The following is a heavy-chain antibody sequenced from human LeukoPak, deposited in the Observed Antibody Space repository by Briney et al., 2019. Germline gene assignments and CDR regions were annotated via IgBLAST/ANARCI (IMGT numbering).Heavy chain of an antibody. V-gene: IGHV3-7*01. Sequence: SXRXSCAXXGFTXGXXWMSWVRQAPGXGLXWVANIEQDGSKKYYVDSVKGRFTISRDNSRNTLYLQMNSLRAEDTAVYYCAKERKLLPFDCWGQGTLVTVSS. D-gene: IGHD4-23*01. CDR3: AKERKLLPFDC. CDR1: GFTXGXXW. J-gene: IGHJ4*02. CDR2: IEQDGSKK.